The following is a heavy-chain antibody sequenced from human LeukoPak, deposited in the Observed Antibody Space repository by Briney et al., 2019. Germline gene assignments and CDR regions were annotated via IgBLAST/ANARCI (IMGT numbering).Heavy chain of an antibody. J-gene: IGHJ4*02. CDR1: GFTFDTYA. D-gene: IGHD5-12*01. CDR2: ISYHGSNK. CDR3: ARDGESATIRSFDF. V-gene: IGHV3-30-3*01. Sequence: GGSLRLSCAASGFTFDTYAMHWVRQAPGKGLEWMSVISYHGSNKYYADSVKGRFTVSRDNSKSTLYLQMNSLRAEDTAVYYCARDGESATIRSFDFWGQGALVTVSS.